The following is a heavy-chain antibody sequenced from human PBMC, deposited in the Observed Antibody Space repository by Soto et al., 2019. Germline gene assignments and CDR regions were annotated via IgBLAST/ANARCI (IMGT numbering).Heavy chain of an antibody. CDR2: IKEDGSEE. D-gene: IGHD5-12*01. V-gene: IGHV3-7*01. J-gene: IGHJ6*03. Sequence: EVQLVESGGGLVQPGGSLRLSCAASGFTFSSYWMTWVRQAPGKGLEWVANIKEDGSEEYYVDSVKGRFTISRDNAKNSVYLQMNSLRAEDTAVYYCADSGSYTDVWGKGTTVTVSS. CDR1: GFTFSSYW. CDR3: ADSGSYTDV.